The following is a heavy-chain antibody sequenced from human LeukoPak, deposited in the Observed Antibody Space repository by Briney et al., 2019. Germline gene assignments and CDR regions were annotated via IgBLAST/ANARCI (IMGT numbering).Heavy chain of an antibody. J-gene: IGHJ4*02. Sequence: GGSLRLSCVASGFTFSSSGMRWVRQAPGKGLEWVSAISGSGGSTYYAGSVKGRFTISRDNSKNTLYLQINSLRAEDTAVYYCAKDHLPGIVVADRDYWGQGTLVTVSS. CDR2: ISGSGGST. CDR1: GFTFSSSG. V-gene: IGHV3-23*01. CDR3: AKDHLPGIVVADRDY. D-gene: IGHD6-19*01.